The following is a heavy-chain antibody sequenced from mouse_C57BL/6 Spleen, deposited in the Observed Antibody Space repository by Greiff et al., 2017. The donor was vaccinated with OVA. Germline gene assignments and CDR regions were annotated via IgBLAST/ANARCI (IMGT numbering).Heavy chain of an antibody. CDR2: IYPGDGDT. D-gene: IGHD1-1*01. CDR3: ARGSITTEYFDY. V-gene: IGHV1-80*01. Sequence: VQRVESGAELVKPGASVKISCKASGYAFSSYWMNWVKQRPGKGLEWIGQIYPGDGDTNYNGKFKGKATLTADKSSSTAYMQLSSLTSEDSAVYFCARGSITTEYFDYWGQGTTLTVSS. CDR1: GYAFSSYW. J-gene: IGHJ2*01.